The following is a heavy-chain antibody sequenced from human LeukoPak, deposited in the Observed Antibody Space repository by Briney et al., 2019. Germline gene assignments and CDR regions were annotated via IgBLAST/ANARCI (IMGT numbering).Heavy chain of an antibody. D-gene: IGHD3-10*01. CDR3: ARVWFGELYYYYYMDV. CDR2: IKQDGSEK. Sequence: GXSLRLSCAASGFTFSSYWMSWVRQAPGKGLEWVANIKQDGSEKYYVDSVKGRFTISRDNAKNSLYLQTNSLRAEDTAVYYCARVWFGELYYYYYMDVWGKGTTVTVSS. J-gene: IGHJ6*03. V-gene: IGHV3-7*01. CDR1: GFTFSSYW.